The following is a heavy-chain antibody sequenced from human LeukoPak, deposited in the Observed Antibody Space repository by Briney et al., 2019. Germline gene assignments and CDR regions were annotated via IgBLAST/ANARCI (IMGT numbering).Heavy chain of an antibody. J-gene: IGHJ4*02. CDR3: ARTSVAGPGDY. Sequence: SETLSLTCTVSGGSISSYYWSWIRQPPGKGLKWIGYIYYSGSTNYNPSLKSRVTISVDTSKNQFSLKLSSVTAADTAVYYCARTSVAGPGDYWGQGTLVTVSS. CDR1: GGSISSYY. CDR2: IYYSGST. D-gene: IGHD6-19*01. V-gene: IGHV4-59*01.